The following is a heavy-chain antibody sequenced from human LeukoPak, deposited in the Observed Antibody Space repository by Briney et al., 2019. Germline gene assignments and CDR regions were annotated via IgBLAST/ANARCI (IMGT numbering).Heavy chain of an antibody. CDR3: ARGSPYCTNGVCYFDY. J-gene: IGHJ4*02. CDR2: INHSGST. CDR1: GGSFSGYY. D-gene: IGHD2-8*01. V-gene: IGHV4-34*01. Sequence: PSETLSLTCAVYGGSFSGYYWSWIRQPPGKGLEWIGEINHSGSTNYNPSLKSRVTISVDTSKNQFSLKLSSVTAADTAVYYCARGSPYCTNGVCYFDYGGQGTLVTVSS.